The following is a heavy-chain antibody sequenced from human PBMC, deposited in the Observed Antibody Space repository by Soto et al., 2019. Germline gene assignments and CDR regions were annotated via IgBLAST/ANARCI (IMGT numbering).Heavy chain of an antibody. V-gene: IGHV4-39*07. CDR1: GGSISSSSYY. Sequence: SETLSLTCTVSGGSISSSSYYWGWIRQPPGKGLDWIGSIYYSGSTYYNPSLKSRVTISVDTSKNQFSLKLSSVTAADTAVYYCARGGYDFWSGYYPNPNWFDPWGQGTLVTVSS. D-gene: IGHD3-3*01. J-gene: IGHJ5*02. CDR2: IYYSGST. CDR3: ARGGYDFWSGYYPNPNWFDP.